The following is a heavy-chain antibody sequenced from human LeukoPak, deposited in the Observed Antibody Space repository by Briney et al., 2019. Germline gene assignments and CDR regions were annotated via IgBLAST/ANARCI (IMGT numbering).Heavy chain of an antibody. V-gene: IGHV1-69*05. D-gene: IGHD2-15*01. CDR1: GGSFSREA. CDR3: GRKAGDCGGGSCYSIDY. Sequence: SVKVSCKAFGGSFSREAISWVRQAPGQGLEWMGGIIPIFGTANYAQKFQGRVTIATDESTRAGYMEVSSLRSEDTAVYYCGRKAGDCGGGSCYSIDYWGQGTLVTVSS. J-gene: IGHJ4*02. CDR2: IIPIFGTA.